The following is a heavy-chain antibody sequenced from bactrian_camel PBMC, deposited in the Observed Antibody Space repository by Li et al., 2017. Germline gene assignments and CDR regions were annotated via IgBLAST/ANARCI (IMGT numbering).Heavy chain of an antibody. D-gene: IGHD7*01. V-gene: IGHV3S57*01. CDR3: AADWCWPDASAADLTN. Sequence: QLVESGGGSVQAGGSLRLSCEISGYIMSSYCYGWFRQAPSKEREGVALIHNDGRISYPDSVKGRFTISRDSTKNTLYLQMNSLKPEDTAMYYCAADWCWPDASAADLTNRGQGTQVTVS. CDR2: IHNDGRI. J-gene: IGHJ4*01. CDR1: GYIMSSYC.